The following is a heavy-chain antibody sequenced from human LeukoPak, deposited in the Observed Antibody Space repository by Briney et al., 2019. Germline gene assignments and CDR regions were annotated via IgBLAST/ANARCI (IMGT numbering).Heavy chain of an antibody. CDR3: ARRVSEDPNWYFDL. CDR2: IYYSGST. D-gene: IGHD6-13*01. J-gene: IGHJ2*01. Sequence: SETLSLTCAVYGGSISSYYWSWIRQPPGKGLEWIGYIYYSGSTNYNPSLKSRVTISVDTSKNQFSLKLSSVTAADTAVYYCARRVSEDPNWYFDLWGRGTLVTVSS. CDR1: GGSISSYY. V-gene: IGHV4-59*08.